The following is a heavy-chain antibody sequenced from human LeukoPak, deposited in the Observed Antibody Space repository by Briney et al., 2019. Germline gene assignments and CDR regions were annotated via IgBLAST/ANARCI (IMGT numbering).Heavy chain of an antibody. CDR3: ARVGYYNIWGYFDY. CDR2: IKQDGSEK. D-gene: IGHD2/OR15-2a*01. CDR1: GFTFSSYW. Sequence: GGSLRLSCAASGFTFSSYWMSWVRQAPGKGLEWVANIKQDGSEKYYVDSVKGRFTISRDNAKNSLYLQMNSLRAEDTAVYYCARVGYYNIWGYFDYWGQGTLVTVSS. V-gene: IGHV3-7*01. J-gene: IGHJ4*02.